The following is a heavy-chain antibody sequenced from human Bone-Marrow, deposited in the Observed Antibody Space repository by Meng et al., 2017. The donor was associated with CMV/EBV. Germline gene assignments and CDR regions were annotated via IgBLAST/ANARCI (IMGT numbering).Heavy chain of an antibody. D-gene: IGHD2-2*02. CDR1: GGSISSGDYY. CDR3: ARVGALNCSSTSCYTLSALDKYYFDY. V-gene: IGHV4-30-4*08. J-gene: IGHJ4*02. CDR2: IYYSGST. Sequence: SETLSLTCTVSGGSISSGDYYWSWIRQPPGKGLEWIGYIYYSGSTYYNPSLKSRVTISVDTSKNQFSLKLSSVTAADTAVYYCARVGALNCSSTSCYTLSALDKYYFDYWGQGTLVTVSS.